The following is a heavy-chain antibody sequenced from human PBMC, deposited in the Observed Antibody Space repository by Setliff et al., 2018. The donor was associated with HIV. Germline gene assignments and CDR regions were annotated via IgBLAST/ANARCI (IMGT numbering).Heavy chain of an antibody. J-gene: IGHJ4*02. D-gene: IGHD3-22*01. CDR1: GGSFSGYC. V-gene: IGHV4-34*01. Sequence: SETLSLTCAVYGGSFSGYCWSWIRQPPGKGLEWIGEINHSGRTNYNPSLKRRGTISVDTSKNQFSLKLSSVTAAESAVYYCERGMDYYDTSGYYQYYFDYWGQGTLVTVSS. CDR2: INHSGRT. CDR3: ERGMDYYDTSGYYQYYFDY.